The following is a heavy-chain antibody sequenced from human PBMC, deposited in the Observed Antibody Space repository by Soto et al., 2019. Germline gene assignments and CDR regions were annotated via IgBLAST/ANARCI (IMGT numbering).Heavy chain of an antibody. Sequence: GESLKISCAASGFTFSSYSMNWVRQAPGKGLEWVSSISSSSSYIYYADSVKGRFTISRDNAKNSLYLQMNSLRAEDTAVYYCARVEGPSVLRFSYTDYWGQGTLVTVSS. CDR1: GFTFSSYS. D-gene: IGHD3-3*01. V-gene: IGHV3-21*01. CDR3: ARVEGPSVLRFSYTDY. CDR2: ISSSSSYI. J-gene: IGHJ4*02.